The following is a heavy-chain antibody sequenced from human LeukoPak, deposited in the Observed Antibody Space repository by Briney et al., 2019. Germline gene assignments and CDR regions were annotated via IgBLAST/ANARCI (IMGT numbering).Heavy chain of an antibody. CDR1: GFTFSSYA. J-gene: IGHJ4*02. CDR2: ISGSGGST. Sequence: QTGGSLRLSCAASGFTFSSYAMSWVRQAPGKGLEWVSAISGSGGSTYYADSVKGRFTISRDNSKDTLYLQMNSLRAEDTAVYYCAKVSSYYDSSGYSYWGQGTLVTVSS. CDR3: AKVSSYYDSSGYSY. V-gene: IGHV3-23*01. D-gene: IGHD3-22*01.